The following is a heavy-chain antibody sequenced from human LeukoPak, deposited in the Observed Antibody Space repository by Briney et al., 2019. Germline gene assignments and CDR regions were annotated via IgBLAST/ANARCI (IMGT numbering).Heavy chain of an antibody. J-gene: IGHJ4*02. V-gene: IGHV3-23*01. D-gene: IGHD3-3*01. CDR2: ISGSGDNT. CDR1: GFTFSSHG. Sequence: GGSLRVSCAASGFTFSSHGTSWVRQAPGKGLEWVSTISGSGDNTYYADSVKGRFTVSRDNSKSTLYLQMQSLRAEDTAVYYCTIFNYWGQGTLVTVSS. CDR3: TIFNY.